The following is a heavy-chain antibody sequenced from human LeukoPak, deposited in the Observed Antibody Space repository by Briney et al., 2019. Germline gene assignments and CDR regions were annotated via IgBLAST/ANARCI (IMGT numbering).Heavy chain of an antibody. CDR2: IYYSGST. Sequence: SETLSLTCTVSGGSISSGGYYWSWIRQHPGKGLEWIGYIYYSGSTYYNPSLKSRVTILVDTSKNQFSLKLSSVTAADTAVYYCARGYDSFFDYWGQGTLVTVSS. V-gene: IGHV4-31*03. CDR1: GGSISSGGYY. J-gene: IGHJ4*02. CDR3: ARGYDSFFDY. D-gene: IGHD3-22*01.